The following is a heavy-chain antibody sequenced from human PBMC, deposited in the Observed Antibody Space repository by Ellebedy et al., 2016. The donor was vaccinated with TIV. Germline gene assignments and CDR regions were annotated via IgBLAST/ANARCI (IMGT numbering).Heavy chain of an antibody. Sequence: SETLSLTCAVYGGSFSGYSWSWIRQPPGKGLEWIGEINHRESTNYNPSLKSRVTISLDTSKNQLSLRLTSVTAADTAVYYCASCNWHDVHLDHWYFDLWGRGTLVTVSS. J-gene: IGHJ2*01. CDR2: INHREST. D-gene: IGHD1-20*01. V-gene: IGHV4-34*01. CDR3: ASCNWHDVHLDHWYFDL. CDR1: GGSFSGYS.